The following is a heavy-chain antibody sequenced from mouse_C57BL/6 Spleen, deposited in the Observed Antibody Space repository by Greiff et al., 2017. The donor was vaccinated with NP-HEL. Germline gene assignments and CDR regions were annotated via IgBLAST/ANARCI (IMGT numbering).Heavy chain of an antibody. CDR1: GFTFSDYG. Sequence: EVMLVESGGGLVKPGGSLKLSCAASGFTFSDYGMHWVRQAPEKGLEWVAYISSGSSTIYYADTVKGRFTISRDNAKNTLFLQMTSLRSEDTAMYYCARDYYGSRCWFAYWGQGTLVTVSA. CDR3: ARDYYGSRCWFAY. D-gene: IGHD1-1*01. CDR2: ISSGSSTI. V-gene: IGHV5-17*01. J-gene: IGHJ3*01.